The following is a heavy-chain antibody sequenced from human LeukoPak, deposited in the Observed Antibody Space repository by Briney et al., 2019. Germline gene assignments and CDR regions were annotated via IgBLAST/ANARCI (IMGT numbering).Heavy chain of an antibody. CDR1: GFTFSSYW. V-gene: IGHV3-30-3*01. CDR2: ISYDGSNK. Sequence: PGGSLRLSCAASGFTFSSYWMSWVRQAPGKGLEWVAVISYDGSNKYYADSVKGRFTISRDNSKNTLYLQMNSLRAEDTAVYYCARGGEWYGDYDIDYWGQGTLVTVSS. D-gene: IGHD4-17*01. CDR3: ARGGEWYGDYDIDY. J-gene: IGHJ4*02.